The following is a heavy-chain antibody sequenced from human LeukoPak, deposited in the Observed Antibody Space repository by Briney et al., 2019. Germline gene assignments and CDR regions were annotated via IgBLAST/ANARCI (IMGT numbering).Heavy chain of an antibody. V-gene: IGHV1-24*01. CDR2: FDPEDGET. D-gene: IGHD1-26*01. Sequence: ASVKVSCKVSGYTLTELSMHWVRQAPGKGLEWMGGFDPEDGETIYAQKFQGRVTMTEDTSTDTAYMELSSLRSEDTAVYYCATWPSGSCSYNGYFDYWGQGTLVTVSS. J-gene: IGHJ4*02. CDR3: ATWPSGSCSYNGYFDY. CDR1: GYTLTELS.